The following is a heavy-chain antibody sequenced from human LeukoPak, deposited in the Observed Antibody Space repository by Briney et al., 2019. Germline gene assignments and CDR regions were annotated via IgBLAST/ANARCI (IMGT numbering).Heavy chain of an antibody. D-gene: IGHD4-23*01. CDR3: AATTVVTRNHDYYMDV. J-gene: IGHJ6*03. V-gene: IGHV1-46*01. CDR2: INPSGGST. CDR1: GYTFTSYY. Sequence: ASVKVSFKASGYTFTSYYMHWVRQAPGQGLEWMGIINPSGGSTSYAQKFQGRVTMTRDMSTSTVYMELSSLRSEDTAVYYCAATTVVTRNHDYYMDVWGKGTTVTVSS.